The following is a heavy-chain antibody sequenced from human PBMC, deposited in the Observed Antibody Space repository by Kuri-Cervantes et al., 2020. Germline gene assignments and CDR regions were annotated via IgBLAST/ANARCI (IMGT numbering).Heavy chain of an antibody. Sequence: ESLKISCTVSGGSISSSSYYWGWIRQPPGKGLEWIGSIYYSGSTYYNPSLKSRVTISVDTSKNQFSLKLSSVTAADTAVYYCASNPAAAGTHLDHWGQGTLVTVSS. J-gene: IGHJ4*02. D-gene: IGHD6-13*01. V-gene: IGHV4-39*01. CDR1: GGSISSSSYY. CDR2: IYYSGST. CDR3: ASNPAAAGTHLDH.